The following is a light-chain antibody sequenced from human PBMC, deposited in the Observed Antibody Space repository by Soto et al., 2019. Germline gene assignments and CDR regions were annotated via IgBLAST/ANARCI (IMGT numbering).Light chain of an antibody. CDR2: NAS. CDR3: QQRGNWPS. CDR1: QSISSN. J-gene: IGKJ4*01. Sequence: EIVLTQSPATLSLSPGERATLSCRASQSISSNLAWYQQKPGQAPRLLIFNASNRATGIPARFSGSGSGTDFTLTISSLEPDDFAVYYCQQRGNWPSFGGGTKLELK. V-gene: IGKV3-11*01.